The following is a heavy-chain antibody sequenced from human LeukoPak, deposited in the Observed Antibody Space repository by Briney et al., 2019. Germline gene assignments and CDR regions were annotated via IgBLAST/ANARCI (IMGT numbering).Heavy chain of an antibody. J-gene: IGHJ6*04. CDR1: GLSLSSYE. V-gene: IGHV3-48*03. CDR2: ISSSGSTI. CDR3: AELGITMIGGV. D-gene: IGHD3-10*02. Sequence: GGSLRLSRAAPGLSLSSYEMNWVRQAPGKGLESVSYISSSGSTIYYADSVKGRFTISRDNDKDSLYLQMNSLRAEDTAVYYCAELGITMIGGVWGRGPTVSISS.